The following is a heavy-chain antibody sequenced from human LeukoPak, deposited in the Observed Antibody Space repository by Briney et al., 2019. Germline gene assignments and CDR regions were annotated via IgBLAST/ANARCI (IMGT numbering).Heavy chain of an antibody. CDR2: INPSGGST. D-gene: IGHD4-17*01. J-gene: IGHJ3*02. CDR3: ARDMTTVTTSGGSDAFDI. V-gene: IGHV1-46*01. CDR1: GYTFTGYY. Sequence: ASVKVSCKASGYTFTGYYMHWVRQAPGQGLEWMGIINPSGGSTSYAQKFQGRVTMTRDMSTSTVYMELSSLRSEDTAVYYCARDMTTVTTSGGSDAFDIWGQGTMVTVSS.